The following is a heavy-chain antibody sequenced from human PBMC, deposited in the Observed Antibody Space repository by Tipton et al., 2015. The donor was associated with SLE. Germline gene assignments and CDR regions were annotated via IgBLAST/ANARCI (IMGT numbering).Heavy chain of an antibody. D-gene: IGHD4-11*01. V-gene: IGHV4-4*07. Sequence: TLSLTCTASGGSISSYYCSWIRQPAGGGLEWIGRIYTNEKTNYNPSLKSRVTMSVDTSKNHFSLKLISVTAADTAVYYCAREVLNPVTTVHYYFDLWGRGTLVTVSA. CDR3: AREVLNPVTTVHYYFDL. CDR1: GGSISSYY. CDR2: IYTNEKT. J-gene: IGHJ2*01.